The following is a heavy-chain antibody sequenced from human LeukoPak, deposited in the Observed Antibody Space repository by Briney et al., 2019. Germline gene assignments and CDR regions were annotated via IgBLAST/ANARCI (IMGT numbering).Heavy chain of an antibody. CDR1: GFPFSGSA. J-gene: IGHJ4*02. V-gene: IGHV3-73*01. Sequence: GGSLRLSCAASGFPFSGSAMHWVRQASGKGLEWVGRIRSKANSYATAYAASVKGRFTISRDDSKNTAYLQMNSLKTEDTAVYYCTRLVYYYDSSGYPNSEYWGQGTLVTVSS. D-gene: IGHD3-22*01. CDR3: TRLVYYYDSSGYPNSEY. CDR2: IRSKANSYAT.